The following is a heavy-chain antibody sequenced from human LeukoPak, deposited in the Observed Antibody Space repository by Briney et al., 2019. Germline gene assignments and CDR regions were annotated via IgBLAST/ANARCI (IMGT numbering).Heavy chain of an antibody. J-gene: IGHJ4*02. D-gene: IGHD3-10*01. V-gene: IGHV4-59*12. CDR2: IYYSGST. CDR3: ARDLYGSGSYYAPFDY. Sequence: SETLSLTCTVSGGSISSYYWSWIRQPPGKGLEWIGYIYYSGSTNYNPSLKSRVTISVDTSKNQFSLKLSSVTAADTAVYYCARDLYGSGSYYAPFDYWGQGTLVTVSS. CDR1: GGSISSYY.